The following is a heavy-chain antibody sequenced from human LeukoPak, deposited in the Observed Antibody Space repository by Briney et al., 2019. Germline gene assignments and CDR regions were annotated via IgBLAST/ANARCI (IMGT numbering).Heavy chain of an antibody. CDR1: GFTFSGSA. CDR3: ARYLVGAISYYMDV. Sequence: GGSLRLSCAASGFTFSGSAMHWVRQASGKGLEWVGRIRSKANSYATAYAASVKGRFTISRDDSKNTAYLQMNSLRAEDTAVYYCARYLVGAISYYMDVWGKGTTVTISS. CDR2: IRSKANSYAT. V-gene: IGHV3-73*01. J-gene: IGHJ6*03. D-gene: IGHD1-26*01.